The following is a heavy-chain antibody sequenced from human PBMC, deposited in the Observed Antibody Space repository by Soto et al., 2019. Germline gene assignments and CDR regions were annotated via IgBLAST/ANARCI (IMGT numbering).Heavy chain of an antibody. CDR3: SKWSGFGDA. CDR2: ISDSGGNT. V-gene: IGHV3-23*01. D-gene: IGHD3-10*01. Sequence: GGSLRLSCAASGFTFSSYSMTWVRQAPGKGLEWVSGISDSGGNTWYADSVKGRFTISRDNSKNTLFLQMNSLRAEDTAVYFCSKWSGFGDAWGQGTLVTVSS. CDR1: GFTFSSYS. J-gene: IGHJ5*02.